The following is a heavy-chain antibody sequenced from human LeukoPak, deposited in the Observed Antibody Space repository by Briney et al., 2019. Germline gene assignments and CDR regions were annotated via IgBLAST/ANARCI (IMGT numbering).Heavy chain of an antibody. J-gene: IGHJ4*02. CDR3: ARHSGSYFGSDY. Sequence: SETLSLTCTVSGGSISSYYWSWIRQPPGKGLEWIGYIYYSGSTNYNPSLKSRVTISVDTSKNQFSLKLSSVTAADTAVYYCARHSGSYFGSDYWGQGTLVTVSS. D-gene: IGHD1-26*01. CDR1: GGSISSYY. V-gene: IGHV4-59*01. CDR2: IYYSGST.